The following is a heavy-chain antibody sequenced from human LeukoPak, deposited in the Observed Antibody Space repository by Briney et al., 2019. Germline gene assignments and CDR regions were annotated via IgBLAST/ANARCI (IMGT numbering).Heavy chain of an antibody. D-gene: IGHD2-21*02. Sequence: SETLSLTCTVSGYSISSDYFWGWIRQSPGKGLEWIGSIYHSGSTNYNPSLKSRVTISVDKSKNQFSLKLSSVTAADTAVYYCARARGDCYCLDYWGQGTLVTVSS. CDR3: ARARGDCYCLDY. CDR2: IYHSGST. J-gene: IGHJ4*02. V-gene: IGHV4-38-2*02. CDR1: GYSISSDYF.